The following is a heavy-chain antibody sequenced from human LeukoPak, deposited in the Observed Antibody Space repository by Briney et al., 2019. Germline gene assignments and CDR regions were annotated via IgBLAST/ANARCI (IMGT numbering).Heavy chain of an antibody. V-gene: IGHV4-59*01. CDR2: IYYSGST. J-gene: IGHJ4*02. CDR1: GGSICSYY. D-gene: IGHD5-18*01. Sequence: SETLSLTCTVSGGSICSYYWSWIRQPPGKGLEWIGYIYYSGSTNYNPSLKSRVTISIDTSKNQFSLNLSSVTAADTAVYYCARGASGYSYGWGQGTQVTVSS. CDR3: ARGASGYSYG.